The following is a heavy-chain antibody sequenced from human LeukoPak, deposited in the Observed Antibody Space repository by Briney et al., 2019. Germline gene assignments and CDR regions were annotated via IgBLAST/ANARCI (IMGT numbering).Heavy chain of an antibody. CDR1: GYTFSGYY. V-gene: IGHV1-2*02. Sequence: ASVKVSCKASGYTFSGYYMHWVRQAPGQGLEWMGWINPKSGGTNEAQKFHDRVTMTRDTSIRTAYMEVSRLRSDDTAVYYCARDTRISRRGGEFDYWGQGTLVTVSS. CDR3: ARDTRISRRGGEFDY. J-gene: IGHJ4*02. D-gene: IGHD3-22*01. CDR2: INPKSGGT.